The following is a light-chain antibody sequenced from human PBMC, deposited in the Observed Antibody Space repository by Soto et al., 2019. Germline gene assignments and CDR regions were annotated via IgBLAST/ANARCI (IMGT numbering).Light chain of an antibody. J-gene: IGKJ4*01. V-gene: IGKV1-27*01. Sequence: DIQVTQSPSSLSASLGDRVTITCRANQAIGVYLAWFQQQPGKVPKLLIYAASAVQSGVPARFSGSGSGTDFNITISRLKPEDIATYYCQQYTSAPLTFCGGTKVEI. CDR1: QAIGVY. CDR2: AAS. CDR3: QQYTSAPLT.